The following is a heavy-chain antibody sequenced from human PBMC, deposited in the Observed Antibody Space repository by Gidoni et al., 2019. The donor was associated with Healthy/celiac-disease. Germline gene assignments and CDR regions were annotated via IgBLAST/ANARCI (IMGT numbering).Heavy chain of an antibody. Sequence: SSYAISWVRQAPGQGLEWMGGIIPIFGTANYAQKFQGRVTITADESTSTAYMELSSLRSEDTAVYYCARNPRIAAHLMDYWGQGTLVTVSS. J-gene: IGHJ4*02. D-gene: IGHD6-6*01. CDR2: IIPIFGTA. CDR3: ARNPRIAAHLMDY. V-gene: IGHV1-69*01. CDR1: SSYA.